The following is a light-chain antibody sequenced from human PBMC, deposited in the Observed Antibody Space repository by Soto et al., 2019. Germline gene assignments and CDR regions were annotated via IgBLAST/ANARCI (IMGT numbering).Light chain of an antibody. J-gene: IGKJ2*01. CDR1: QSVSSN. CDR2: GAS. Sequence: EKVMTQSPATLSVSPGERATLSCRASQSVSSNLAWYQQKPGQAPRLLIYGASTMATGIPARFSGSGSGTAFTLTISSLQPEDFAVYYYQQYNNWPPYTFGQGTKVEIK. V-gene: IGKV3-15*01. CDR3: QQYNNWPPYT.